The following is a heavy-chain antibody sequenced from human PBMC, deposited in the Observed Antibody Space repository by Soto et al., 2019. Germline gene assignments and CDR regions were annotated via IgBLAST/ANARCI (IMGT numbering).Heavy chain of an antibody. CDR2: IYYSGST. CDR3: ARGYYGSGSGGYYFDY. J-gene: IGHJ4*02. D-gene: IGHD3-10*01. Sequence: QVQLQESGPGLVKPSETLSLTCTVSGGSVSSGSHYWSWIRQPPGKGLEWIGYIYYSGSTNYNPSLKSRVIISVDTSKNQFSLKLRSVTAADTAVYYCARGYYGSGSGGYYFDYWGQGTLVTVSS. CDR1: GGSVSSGSHY. V-gene: IGHV4-61*01.